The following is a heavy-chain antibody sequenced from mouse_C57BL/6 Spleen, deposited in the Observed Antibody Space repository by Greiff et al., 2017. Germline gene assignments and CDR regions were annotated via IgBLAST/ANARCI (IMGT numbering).Heavy chain of an antibody. Sequence: VQVVESGAELVRPGASVTLSCKASGYTFTDYEMHWVKQTPVHGLEWIGAIDPETGGTAYNQKFKGKAILTADKSSSTAYMELRSLTSEDSAVYYGTRGGGSSPYWYFGGWGTGTTVTVSS. J-gene: IGHJ1*03. V-gene: IGHV1-15*01. CDR3: TRGGGSSPYWYFGG. CDR2: IDPETGGT. D-gene: IGHD1-1*01. CDR1: GYTFTDYE.